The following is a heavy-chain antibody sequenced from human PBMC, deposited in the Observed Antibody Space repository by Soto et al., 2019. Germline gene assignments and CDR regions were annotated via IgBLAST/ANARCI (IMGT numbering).Heavy chain of an antibody. Sequence: GGSLRLSCVASGFTFSSYWMSWVRQAPGKGLEWVANIKQDGSEKYYVDSVKGRFTISRDNAKNSLYLQMNSLRAEDTAVYYCAREYCSSTSCLNWFDPWGQGTLVTVSS. J-gene: IGHJ5*02. CDR1: GFTFSSYW. V-gene: IGHV3-7*01. CDR3: AREYCSSTSCLNWFDP. D-gene: IGHD2-2*01. CDR2: IKQDGSEK.